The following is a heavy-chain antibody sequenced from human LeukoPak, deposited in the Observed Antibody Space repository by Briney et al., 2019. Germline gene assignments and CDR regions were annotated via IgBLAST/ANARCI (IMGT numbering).Heavy chain of an antibody. V-gene: IGHV3-23*01. CDR2: ISGSGGST. D-gene: IGHD1-26*01. CDR3: ARDRVGATKNYYYYYYYMDV. Sequence: GGSLRLSCAASGFTFSSYAMSWVRQAPGKGLEWVSAISGSGGSTYYADSVKGRFTISRDNSKNTLYLQMNSLRAEDTAVYYCARDRVGATKNYYYYYYYMDVWGKGTTVTVSS. J-gene: IGHJ6*03. CDR1: GFTFSSYA.